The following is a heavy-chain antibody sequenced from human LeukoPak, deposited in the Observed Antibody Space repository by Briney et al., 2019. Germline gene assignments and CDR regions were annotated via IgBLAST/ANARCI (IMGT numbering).Heavy chain of an antibody. J-gene: IGHJ4*02. CDR2: INHSGST. CDR1: GGSFSGYY. Sequence: SETLSLTCAVYGGSFSGYYWSWIRQPPGKGLEWIGEINHSGSTNYNPSLKSRVTISVDTSKNQFSLKLSSVTAADTAVYYCAGGNDMVRGVILDYWGQGTLVTVSS. V-gene: IGHV4-34*01. CDR3: AGGNDMVRGVILDY. D-gene: IGHD3-10*01.